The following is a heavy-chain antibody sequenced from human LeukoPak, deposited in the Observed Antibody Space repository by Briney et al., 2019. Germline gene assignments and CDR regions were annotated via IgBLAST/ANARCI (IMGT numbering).Heavy chain of an antibody. J-gene: IGHJ4*02. D-gene: IGHD3-16*01. CDR2: VVPMFGIR. CDR3: ATEPSRSYDHLDF. CDR1: GGTFNNYA. V-gene: IGHV1-69*04. Sequence: SVKVSCKTSGGTFNNYAISWVRQAPGQGLEWMGRVVPMFGIRNYPQTFRGRVNITADNATNTVYMELRSLRGEDTAIYYCATEPSRSYDHLDFWGLGTPVTVSS.